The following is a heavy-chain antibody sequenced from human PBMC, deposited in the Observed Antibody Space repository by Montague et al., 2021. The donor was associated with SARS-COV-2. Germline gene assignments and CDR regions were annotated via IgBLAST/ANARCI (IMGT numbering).Heavy chain of an antibody. CDR3: ARVSRITIFGVVGWFDP. Sequence: SETLSLTCTVSGGSISSYYWSWIRQPPGKGLEWIGYIYYSGSTNXXPSLKSRVTISVDTSKNQFSLKLSSVTAADTAVYYGARVSRITIFGVVGWFDPWGQGTLVTVSS. CDR2: IYYSGST. J-gene: IGHJ5*02. CDR1: GGSISSYY. D-gene: IGHD3-3*01. V-gene: IGHV4-59*01.